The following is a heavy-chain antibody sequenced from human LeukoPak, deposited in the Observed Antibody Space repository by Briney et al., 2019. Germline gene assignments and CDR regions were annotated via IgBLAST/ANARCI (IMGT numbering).Heavy chain of an antibody. Sequence: SETLSLSCGVYGGSFSGYYWSWIRQPPGKGLEWIGEINPRGSTNYNPSLKSRVTLSADTSKNQFSLTLNSVTAADTAVYYCARRRLGYYFDYWGQGTLVTVSS. J-gene: IGHJ4*02. D-gene: IGHD5-24*01. V-gene: IGHV4-34*01. CDR2: INPRGST. CDR1: GGSFSGYY. CDR3: ARRRLGYYFDY.